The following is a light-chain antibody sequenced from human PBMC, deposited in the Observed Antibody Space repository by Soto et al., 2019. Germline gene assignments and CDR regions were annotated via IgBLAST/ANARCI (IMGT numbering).Light chain of an antibody. V-gene: IGKV1-5*01. J-gene: IGKJ4*01. CDR1: QSISSW. CDR3: QQYNSYSPLT. CDR2: DAS. Sequence: DIQMTQSPSNMSASVGDSITITCRASQSISSWLAWYQQKPGKAPKLLIYDASSLESGVPSRFSGSGSGTEFTLTISSLQPDDFATYYCQQYNSYSPLTFGGGTKVDIK.